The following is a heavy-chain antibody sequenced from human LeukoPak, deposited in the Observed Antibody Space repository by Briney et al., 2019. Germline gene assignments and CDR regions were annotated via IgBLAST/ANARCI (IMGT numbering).Heavy chain of an antibody. CDR3: ARDVGWIAEAGFWWFAP. V-gene: IGHV7-4-1*02. D-gene: IGHD6-13*01. Sequence: ASVKVSCKASGYTFTSYAMNWVRQAPGQGLEWMGWVNTNTGNPTYAQGFTGRFVFSLDTSVSTAYLQISSLNAEDTAVYYCARDVGWIAEAGFWWFAPWGQGPLVTVSS. CDR2: VNTNTGNP. J-gene: IGHJ5*02. CDR1: GYTFTSYA.